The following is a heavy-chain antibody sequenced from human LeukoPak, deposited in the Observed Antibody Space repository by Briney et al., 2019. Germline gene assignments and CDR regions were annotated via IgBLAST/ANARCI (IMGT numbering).Heavy chain of an antibody. J-gene: IGHJ4*02. Sequence: GGSLRLSCAASGFMFTSYGMHWVRQAPGKGLEWVAVIWSDGTNKYYSDSVKGRFAISRDDSNDMVYLHMSGLRAEDTAVYYCAKDIQRGFHFTNYLDSWGQGTLVAVSP. D-gene: IGHD2-8*01. CDR3: AKDIQRGFHFTNYLDS. V-gene: IGHV3-33*06. CDR2: IWSDGTNK. CDR1: GFMFTSYG.